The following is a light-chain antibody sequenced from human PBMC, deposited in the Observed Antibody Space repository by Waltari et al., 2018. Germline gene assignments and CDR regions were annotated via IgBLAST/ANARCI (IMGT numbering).Light chain of an antibody. V-gene: IGKV1-39*01. CDR2: KAS. CDR1: ENVNNF. CDR3: QHNFGTPFT. J-gene: IGKJ4*01. Sequence: DIQMTQSPSSLSASVGDRVTISCRASENVNNFLNWYQQKPGKAPKLLIYKASTLQSGVPSRFSGSGSWTDYTFTISSLQSEDVSTYYCQHNFGTPFTFGGGTKVEIK.